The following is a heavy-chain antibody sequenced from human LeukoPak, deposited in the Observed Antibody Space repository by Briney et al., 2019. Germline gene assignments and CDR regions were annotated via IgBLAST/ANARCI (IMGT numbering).Heavy chain of an antibody. J-gene: IGHJ6*02. Sequence: PGGSLRLSCAASGFTFSSYSMNWVRQAPGKGREWVTSISSSSSYIYYADSVKGRFTISRDNAKNSLYLQMNSLRAEDTAVYYCARAHCSSTSCYAWGYYYYGMDVWGQGTTVTVSS. CDR1: GFTFSSYS. CDR3: ARAHCSSTSCYAWGYYYYGMDV. D-gene: IGHD2-2*01. V-gene: IGHV3-21*01. CDR2: ISSSSSYI.